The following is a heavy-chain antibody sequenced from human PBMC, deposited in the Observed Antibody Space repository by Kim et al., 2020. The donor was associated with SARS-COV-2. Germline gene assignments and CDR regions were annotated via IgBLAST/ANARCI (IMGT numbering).Heavy chain of an antibody. D-gene: IGHD1-26*01. J-gene: IGHJ3*02. Sequence: RKSRVNISVDTSKNQFALKLSSVTAADTAVYYCARVGFRGSYYGSHAFDIWGQGTMVTVSS. CDR3: ARVGFRGSYYGSHAFDI. V-gene: IGHV4-59*01.